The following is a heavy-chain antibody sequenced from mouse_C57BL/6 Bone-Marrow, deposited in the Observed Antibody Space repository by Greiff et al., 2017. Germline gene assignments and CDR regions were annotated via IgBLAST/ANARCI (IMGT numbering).Heavy chain of an antibody. J-gene: IGHJ1*03. CDR3: ARHRMDHYGHWYFDV. CDR1: GFTFSDYG. Sequence: EVMLVESGGGLVQPGGSLKLSCAASGFTFSDYGMAWVRQAPRKGPEWVAFISNLAYSIYYADTVTGRFTISRENAKNTLYLEMSSLRSEDTAMYYCARHRMDHYGHWYFDVWGTGTTVTVSS. CDR2: ISNLAYSI. D-gene: IGHD1-2*01. V-gene: IGHV5-15*01.